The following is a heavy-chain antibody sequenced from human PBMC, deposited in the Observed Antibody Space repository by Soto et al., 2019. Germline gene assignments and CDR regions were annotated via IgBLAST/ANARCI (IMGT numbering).Heavy chain of an antibody. V-gene: IGHV1-69*06. J-gene: IGHJ6*02. CDR3: ARSYHGSGSYWFYGMHV. D-gene: IGHD3-10*01. Sequence: QVQLVQSGAEVKKPGSSVKVSCKASGGTFGNSAISWVRQAPGQGLEWMGGIIPSFATGNSAPEFQGRLTITADKSTTTAYMELRRHRSQAPAVYYCARSYHGSGSYWFYGMHVWGQGTTVTVSS. CDR2: IIPSFATG. CDR1: GGTFGNSA.